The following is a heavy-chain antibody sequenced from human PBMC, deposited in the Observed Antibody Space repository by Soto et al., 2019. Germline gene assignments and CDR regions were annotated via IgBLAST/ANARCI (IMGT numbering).Heavy chain of an antibody. CDR2: INESGST. CDR3: ARGSGIVALPGELEDVNYDY. V-gene: IGHV4-34*01. Sequence: QVHLQQWGAGLVKPSETMSLSCAVYGQSFSGHSWAWIRQPPGKGLEWIGEINESGSTYYNPSLKSRVTISTDTSKNQFSLKLSSVTAADTAAYFCARGSGIVALPGELEDVNYDYLGQGTLVNVSS. J-gene: IGHJ4*02. D-gene: IGHD1-1*01. CDR1: GQSFSGHS.